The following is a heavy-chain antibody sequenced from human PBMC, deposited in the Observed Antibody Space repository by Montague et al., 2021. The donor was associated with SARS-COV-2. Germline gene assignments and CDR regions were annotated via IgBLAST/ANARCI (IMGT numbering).Heavy chain of an antibody. CDR2: FTGNGGRT. Sequence: SLRLSCAASGFRFSSYAMSWVRQSPGKGLEWVSSFTGNGGRTNYADSVKGRFTISRDNSKNTLYLQINSPRAGDTAVYYCAKAFLGTTAAFDFWGQGTLVTVSS. V-gene: IGHV3-23*01. CDR1: GFRFSSYA. J-gene: IGHJ4*02. CDR3: AKAFLGTTAAFDF. D-gene: IGHD2-2*01.